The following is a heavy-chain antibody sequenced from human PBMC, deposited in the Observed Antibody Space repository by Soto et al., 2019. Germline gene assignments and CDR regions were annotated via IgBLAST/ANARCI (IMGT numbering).Heavy chain of an antibody. CDR3: ARSPAPRAHSYGTRGYFDY. V-gene: IGHV4-34*01. CDR1: GGSFSGYY. CDR2: INHSGST. D-gene: IGHD5-18*01. J-gene: IGHJ4*02. Sequence: SETLSLTCAVYGGSFSGYYWSWIRQPPGKGLEWIGEINHSGSTNYNPSLKSRVTISVDTSKNQFSLKLSSVTAADTAVYYCARSPAPRAHSYGTRGYFDYWGQGTLVTVSS.